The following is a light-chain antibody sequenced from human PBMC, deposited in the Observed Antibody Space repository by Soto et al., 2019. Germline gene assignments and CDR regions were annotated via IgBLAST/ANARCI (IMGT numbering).Light chain of an antibody. Sequence: QPALTQPASVSGSPGQSITISCTATTSDVGGFDSVSWYQQHPGTAPRVIIYEVSNRPSGVSYRFSGSKSANTASLTISGLQADDEADYYCSSYTTSNTWLFGGGTKLTVL. CDR1: TSDVGGFDS. J-gene: IGLJ3*02. V-gene: IGLV2-14*01. CDR2: EVS. CDR3: SSYTTSNTWL.